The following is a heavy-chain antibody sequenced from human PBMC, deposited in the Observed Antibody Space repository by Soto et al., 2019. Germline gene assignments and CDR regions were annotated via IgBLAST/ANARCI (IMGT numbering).Heavy chain of an antibody. CDR1: GGSVSTGVHY. J-gene: IGHJ2*01. D-gene: IGHD6-13*01. Sequence: QVQLQESGPGLVKPSETLSLTCTVSVSGGSVSTGVHYWSWIRQPPGKGLEWIGYIYYSGSTNYNPSLRSRVTISVDTSKNQFSLKLTSVTAADTAVYYCARGYYTSWYWFDRWGRGTLVTVSS. CDR3: ARGYYTSWYWFDR. CDR2: IYYSGST. V-gene: IGHV4-61*08.